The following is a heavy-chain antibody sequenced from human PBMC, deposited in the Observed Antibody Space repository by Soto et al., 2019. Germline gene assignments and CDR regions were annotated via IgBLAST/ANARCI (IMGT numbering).Heavy chain of an antibody. CDR2: IYDSGST. Sequence: SETLSLTCTVSGGSISSYYWSWIRQPPGKGLEWIGYIYDSGSTYYNPSLKSRVTISGDTSKNQFSLILSSVTAADTAVYYCARGQRHYDILTGYSGYFDYWGQGTLVTVS. CDR1: GGSISSYY. CDR3: ARGQRHYDILTGYSGYFDY. V-gene: IGHV4-59*06. D-gene: IGHD3-9*01. J-gene: IGHJ4*02.